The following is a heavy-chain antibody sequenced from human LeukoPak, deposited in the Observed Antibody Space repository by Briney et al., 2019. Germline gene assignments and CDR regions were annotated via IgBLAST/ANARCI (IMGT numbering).Heavy chain of an antibody. Sequence: SQTLSLTCAISGDSVSSNSAAWNWVRQSPSRGIEWLGRTYYRSNCYNDYAVSVKSRITINPHTSKNQFSLQLNSVTPEDTAVYYCARAVGSGYEPFDYWGQGTLVTVSS. J-gene: IGHJ4*02. V-gene: IGHV6-1*01. CDR3: ARAVGSGYEPFDY. CDR1: GDSVSSNSAA. D-gene: IGHD5-12*01. CDR2: TYYRSNCYN.